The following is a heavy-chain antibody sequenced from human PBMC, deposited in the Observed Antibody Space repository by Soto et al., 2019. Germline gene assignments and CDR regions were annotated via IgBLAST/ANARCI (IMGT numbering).Heavy chain of an antibody. V-gene: IGHV3-23*01. J-gene: IGHJ6*03. CDR2: ISGSGGST. CDR1: GFTFSSYA. Sequence: GGSLRLSCAASGFTFSSYAMSWVRQAPGKGLEWVSAISGSGGSTYYADSVKGRFTISRDNSKNTLYLQMNSLRAEDTAVYYCAKDGGYDFWDPNYYYYMDVWGKGTTVTVSS. D-gene: IGHD3-3*01. CDR3: AKDGGYDFWDPNYYYYMDV.